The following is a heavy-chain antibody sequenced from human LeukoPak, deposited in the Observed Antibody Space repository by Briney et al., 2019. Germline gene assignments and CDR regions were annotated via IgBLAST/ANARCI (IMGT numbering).Heavy chain of an antibody. J-gene: IGHJ4*02. CDR1: GFTFSSYE. Sequence: GGSLRLSCAASGFTFSSYEMNWVRQAPGKGLEWVSYISSSGSTIYYADSVKGRFTISRDNAKNSLYLQMNSLRAEDTAVYYCAGSSYYYDSSGYYGDYFDYWGQGTLVTVSS. V-gene: IGHV3-48*03. CDR2: ISSSGSTI. CDR3: AGSSYYYDSSGYYGDYFDY. D-gene: IGHD3-22*01.